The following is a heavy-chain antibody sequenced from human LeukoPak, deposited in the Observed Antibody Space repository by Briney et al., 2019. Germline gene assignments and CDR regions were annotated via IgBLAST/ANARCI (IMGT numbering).Heavy chain of an antibody. J-gene: IGHJ4*02. CDR1: GFTFSSYA. D-gene: IGHD3-3*01. Sequence: GGSLRLSCAAPGFTFSSYAMSWVRQAPGKGLEWVSGISGSGGSTYYADSVKGRFTISRDNSKNTLYLQMNSLRAEDTAVYYCAKGLGWLRSFDYWGQGTLVTVSS. V-gene: IGHV3-23*01. CDR2: ISGSGGST. CDR3: AKGLGWLRSFDY.